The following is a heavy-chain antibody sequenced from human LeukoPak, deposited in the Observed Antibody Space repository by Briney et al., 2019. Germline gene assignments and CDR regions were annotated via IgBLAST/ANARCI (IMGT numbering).Heavy chain of an antibody. Sequence: SETLSLTCTVSGGSISSSSYYWGWIRQPPGKGLEWIGSIYYSGSTYYNPSLKSRVTISVDTSKNQFSLKLSSVTAADTAVYYCARTDELRLDAFDIWGQGTMVTVSS. CDR2: IYYSGST. CDR1: GGSISSSSYY. J-gene: IGHJ3*02. D-gene: IGHD1-7*01. CDR3: ARTDELRLDAFDI. V-gene: IGHV4-39*07.